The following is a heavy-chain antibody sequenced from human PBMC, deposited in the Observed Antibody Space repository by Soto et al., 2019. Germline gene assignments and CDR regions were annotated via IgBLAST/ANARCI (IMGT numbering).Heavy chain of an antibody. CDR3: ARRGYCTHGVCYYGMDV. CDR2: IYHSAST. D-gene: IGHD2-8*01. J-gene: IGHJ6*02. V-gene: IGHV4-4*02. CDR1: GGSISSSNW. Sequence: QVQLQESGPGLVKPSGTLSLTCAVSGGSISSSNWWSWVRQPPGKGLEWIGEIYHSASTNYNPSLKSRVTITVDKSMNQFSLKLSSVPAADTAVYYCARRGYCTHGVCYYGMDVWGQGTTVTVSS.